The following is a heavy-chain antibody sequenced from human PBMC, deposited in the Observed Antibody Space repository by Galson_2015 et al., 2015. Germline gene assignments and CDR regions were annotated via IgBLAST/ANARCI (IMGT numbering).Heavy chain of an antibody. CDR2: IKQDGSEK. CDR3: AREERSGYDWDWYFDL. J-gene: IGHJ2*01. CDR1: GFTFSDYY. V-gene: IGHV3-7*01. D-gene: IGHD5-12*01. Sequence: SLRLSCAASGFTFSDYYMSWVRQAPGKGLEWVANIKQDGSEKYYVDSVKGRFTISRDNAKSSLYLQMNSLRAEDTAVYYCAREERSGYDWDWYFDLWGRGTLVTVSS.